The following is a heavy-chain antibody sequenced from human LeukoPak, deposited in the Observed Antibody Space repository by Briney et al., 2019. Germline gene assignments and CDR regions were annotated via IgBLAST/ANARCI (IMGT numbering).Heavy chain of an antibody. D-gene: IGHD2-21*02. V-gene: IGHV3-7*01. Sequence: GGSLRLSCAASGFTFSSYWMSWVRQAPGKGLEWVANIKQDGSEKYYVDSVKGRFTISRDNAKNSLYLQMNSLRAEDTAVYYCARDQKAYCGGDCSAFDPWGQGTLVTVSS. CDR3: ARDQKAYCGGDCSAFDP. CDR2: IKQDGSEK. CDR1: GFTFSSYW. J-gene: IGHJ5*02.